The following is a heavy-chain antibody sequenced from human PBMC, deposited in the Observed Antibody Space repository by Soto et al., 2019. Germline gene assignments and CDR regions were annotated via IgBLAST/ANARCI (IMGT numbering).Heavy chain of an antibody. J-gene: IGHJ4*02. CDR2: ISAYNGNT. CDR1: GYTFTSYG. D-gene: IGHD3-9*01. Sequence: ASVKVSCKASGYTFTSYGISWVRQAPGQGLEWMGWISAYNGNTNYAQKRQGRVTMTTDTSTSTAYMELRSLRSDDTAVYYCARDSVLRYFDWFPPLPDYWGRGTVVTVSA. V-gene: IGHV1-18*01. CDR3: ARDSVLRYFDWFPPLPDY.